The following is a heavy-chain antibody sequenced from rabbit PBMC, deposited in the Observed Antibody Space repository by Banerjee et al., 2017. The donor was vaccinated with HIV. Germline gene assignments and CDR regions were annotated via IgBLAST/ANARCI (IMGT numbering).Heavy chain of an antibody. Sequence: QSLEESGGDLVKPGASLTLTCTASGFSFSSGYDMCWVRQAPGKGLEWIGYIYTGYDTTYYASWAKGRFTISKTSSTTVTLQVTSLTAADTATYFCAKDSGSPFNLWGQGTLVTVS. V-gene: IGHV1S40*01. CDR1: GFSFSSGYD. CDR3: AKDSGSPFNL. J-gene: IGHJ4*01. CDR2: IYTGYDTT.